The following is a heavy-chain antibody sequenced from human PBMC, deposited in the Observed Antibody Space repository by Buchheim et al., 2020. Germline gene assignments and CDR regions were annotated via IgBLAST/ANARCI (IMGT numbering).Heavy chain of an antibody. CDR2: IYSGGST. CDR3: AGDSRDIVVVPAAIVGTYYYYGMDV. V-gene: IGHV3-66*02. CDR1: GFTVSSNY. Sequence: EVQLVESGGGLVQPGGSLRLSCAASGFTVSSNYMSWVRQAPGKGLEWVSVIYSGGSTYYADSVKSRFTISSDNSKNTLYLQLNSLRAEDTAVYYCAGDSRDIVVVPAAIVGTYYYYGMDVWGQGTT. D-gene: IGHD2-2*01. J-gene: IGHJ6*02.